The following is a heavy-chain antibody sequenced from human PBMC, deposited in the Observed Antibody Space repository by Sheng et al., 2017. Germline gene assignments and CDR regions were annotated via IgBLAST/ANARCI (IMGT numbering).Heavy chain of an antibody. J-gene: IGHJ5*02. CDR3: ARGTDYYDSSGYTS. CDR1: GGSISSYY. CDR2: IYTSGST. V-gene: IGHV4-4*07. D-gene: IGHD3-22*01. Sequence: QVQLQESGPGLVKPSETLSLTCTVSGGSISSYYWSWIRQPAGKGLEWIGRIYTSGSTNYNPSLKSRVTMSVDTSKNQFSLKLSSVTAADTAVYYCARGTDYYDSSGYTSWGRGNPWSPSPQ.